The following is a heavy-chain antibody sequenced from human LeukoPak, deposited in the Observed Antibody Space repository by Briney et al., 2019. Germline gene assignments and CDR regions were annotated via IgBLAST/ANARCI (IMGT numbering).Heavy chain of an antibody. Sequence: GSLRLSCVASGFSLSGYWMYWVRQAPGKGLMYISRNNGDGSTTNYADVVKGRFTMSRDNVKNTLYLQMNGLRDEDAAVYYCVRDDAGTDHYYYGMDVWGQGTTVTVSS. CDR3: VRDDAGTDHYYYGMDV. CDR1: GFSLSGYW. CDR2: NNGDGSTT. D-gene: IGHD1-14*01. J-gene: IGHJ6*02. V-gene: IGHV3-74*01.